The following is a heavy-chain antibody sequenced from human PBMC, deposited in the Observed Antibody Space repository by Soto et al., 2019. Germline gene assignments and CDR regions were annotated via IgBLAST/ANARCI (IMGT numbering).Heavy chain of an antibody. CDR3: ARGFYCSCGSCYEGNWFDP. J-gene: IGHJ5*02. D-gene: IGHD2-15*01. CDR1: GYTFTSYG. Sequence: QVQLVQSGAEVTKPGASVKVSCKASGYTFTSYGISWVRQAPGQWLEWMGWISAYNGNTNYAQKLQGRVTMTTDTSTSTAYMELRSLRSDDTAVYYCARGFYCSCGSCYEGNWFDPWGQGTLVTVSS. CDR2: ISAYNGNT. V-gene: IGHV1-18*01.